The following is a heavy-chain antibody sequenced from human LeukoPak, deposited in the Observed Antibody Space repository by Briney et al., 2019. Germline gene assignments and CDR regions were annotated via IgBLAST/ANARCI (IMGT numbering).Heavy chain of an antibody. D-gene: IGHD6-19*01. CDR3: ATVPREAVAAAGAYYYYGMDV. J-gene: IGHJ6*02. V-gene: IGHV1-18*01. Sequence: ASVKVSCKASGYTFASYGISWVRQAPGQGLEWMGWISAYDGNTNYAQKLQGRVTMTTDASTSIAYMELSSLRSEDTAVYYCATVPREAVAAAGAYYYYGMDVWGQGTTVTVSS. CDR2: ISAYDGNT. CDR1: GYTFASYG.